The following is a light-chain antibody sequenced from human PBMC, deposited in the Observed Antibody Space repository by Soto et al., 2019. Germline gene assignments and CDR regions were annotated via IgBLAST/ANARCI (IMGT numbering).Light chain of an antibody. V-gene: IGKV1-27*01. Sequence: DIQMTQSPSSLSASIGDRVTITCRASRGISYYLAWYQQQPGKVPKLLIYAASTLQSGVPSRFSGSGSGTDFTLTISRLQPQDFATYYCQKYDSVPFTFGPGTKVYLK. CDR2: AAS. CDR1: RGISYY. CDR3: QKYDSVPFT. J-gene: IGKJ3*01.